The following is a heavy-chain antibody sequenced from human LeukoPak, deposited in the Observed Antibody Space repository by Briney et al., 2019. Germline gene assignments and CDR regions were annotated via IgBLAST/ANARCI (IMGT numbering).Heavy chain of an antibody. CDR3: ARVKRGDYYDSSGYYFLDAFDI. V-gene: IGHV3-7*01. J-gene: IGHJ3*02. D-gene: IGHD3-22*01. CDR2: IKQDGSEK. CDR1: GFTFSSYW. Sequence: GGSLRLSCAASGFTFSSYWMSWVRQAPGKGLEWVANIKQDGSEKYYVDSVKGRFTISRDNAKNSLYLQMNSLRAEDTAVYYCARVKRGDYYDSSGYYFLDAFDIWGQGTMVTVSS.